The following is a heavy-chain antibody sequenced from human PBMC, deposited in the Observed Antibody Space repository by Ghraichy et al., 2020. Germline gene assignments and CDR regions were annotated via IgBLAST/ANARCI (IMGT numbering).Heavy chain of an antibody. CDR1: GFTFSSYA. D-gene: IGHD2-2*02. J-gene: IGHJ4*02. CDR2: ISGSGGST. Sequence: GESLNISCAASGFTFSSYAMSWVRQAPGKGLEWVSAISGSGGSTYYADSVKGRFTISRDNSKNTLYLQMNSLRAEDTAVYYCAKPKPAAIDYWGQGTLVTVSS. V-gene: IGHV3-23*01. CDR3: AKPKPAAIDY.